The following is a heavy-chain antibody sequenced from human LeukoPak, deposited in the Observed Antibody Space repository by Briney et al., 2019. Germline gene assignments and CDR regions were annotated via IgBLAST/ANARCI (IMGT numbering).Heavy chain of an antibody. CDR3: ARFARKGYCSGGSCSNWFDP. D-gene: IGHD2-15*01. Sequence: VASVKVSCMASGYTFTSYYMHWVRQAPGQGLEWMGIINPSGGSTSYAQKFQGRVTMTRDTSTSTVYMELSSLRSEDTAVYYCARFARKGYCSGGSCSNWFDPWGQGTLVTVSS. CDR2: INPSGGST. J-gene: IGHJ5*02. CDR1: GYTFTSYY. V-gene: IGHV1-46*01.